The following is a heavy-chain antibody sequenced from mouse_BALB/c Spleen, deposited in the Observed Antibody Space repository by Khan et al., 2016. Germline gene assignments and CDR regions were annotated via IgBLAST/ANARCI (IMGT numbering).Heavy chain of an antibody. D-gene: IGHD1-1*01. V-gene: IGHV3-2*02. Sequence: VQLKESGPGLVKPSQSLSLTCTVTGYSITSDYAWNWIRQFPGNKLEWMGYISYSGSTTYNPSMKRRISITRDKSKNQIVLQLNSETTEDTDTYFCARWSYYGTYYALDYWGQGTSVPFSS. CDR2: ISYSGST. J-gene: IGHJ4*01. CDR3: ARWSYYGTYYALDY. CDR1: GYSITSDYA.